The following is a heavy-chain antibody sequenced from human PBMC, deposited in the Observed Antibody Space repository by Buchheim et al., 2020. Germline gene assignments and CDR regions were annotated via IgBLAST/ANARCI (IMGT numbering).Heavy chain of an antibody. CDR3: GDPDGY. J-gene: IGHJ4*02. CDR2: IDEGGSEK. D-gene: IGHD2-21*01. CDR1: GFTFSSYW. Sequence: EGQLVESGGGLVQPGGSLRLSCVASGFTFSSYWMAWVRQAPGKGLEWVASIDEGGSEKYYVDSVKGRFTISRDNTRNSVYLQMNSLRVEDTALYYCGDPDGYWGQGTL. V-gene: IGHV3-7*01.